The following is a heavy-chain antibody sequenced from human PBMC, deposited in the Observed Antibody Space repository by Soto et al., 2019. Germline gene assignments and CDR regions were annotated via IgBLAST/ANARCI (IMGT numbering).Heavy chain of an antibody. Sequence: SETLSLTCAVYGGSFSGYYWSWIRQPPGKGLEWIGEINHSGSTNYNPSLKSRVTISVDTSKNQFSLKLSSVTAADTAVYYCARGYSSSYHWFDPWGQGTLVTSPQ. CDR3: ARGYSSSYHWFDP. CDR2: INHSGST. V-gene: IGHV4-34*01. D-gene: IGHD6-13*01. CDR1: GGSFSGYY. J-gene: IGHJ5*02.